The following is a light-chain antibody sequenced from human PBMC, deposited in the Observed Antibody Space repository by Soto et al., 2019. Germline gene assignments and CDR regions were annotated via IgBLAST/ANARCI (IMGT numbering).Light chain of an antibody. CDR1: QSVSSN. J-gene: IGKJ1*01. Sequence: EIVMTQSPATLSVSPGERATLSCRASQSVSSNLAWYQQKPGQAPRLLIYGTSTRATAIPARFSGSGSGTVFTLTISKLQSEDFAVYYCQHYNNWPPWTFGQGTKVEIK. V-gene: IGKV3-15*01. CDR3: QHYNNWPPWT. CDR2: GTS.